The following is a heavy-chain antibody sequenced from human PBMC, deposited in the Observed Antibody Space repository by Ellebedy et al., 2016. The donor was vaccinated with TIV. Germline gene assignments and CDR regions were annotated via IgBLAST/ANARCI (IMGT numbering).Heavy chain of an antibody. CDR2: INNDGTAT. D-gene: IGHD5-12*01. Sequence: GGSLRLSXAASGFSFSWHWMHWVRQAPGKGLVWVSRINNDGTATTYADSVKGRFTISRDNSKNSLFLQMNSLEAEDTAVYYCVRDGYSTLAFWGQGTLVTVSS. V-gene: IGHV3-74*01. CDR1: GFSFSWHW. CDR3: VRDGYSTLAF. J-gene: IGHJ4*02.